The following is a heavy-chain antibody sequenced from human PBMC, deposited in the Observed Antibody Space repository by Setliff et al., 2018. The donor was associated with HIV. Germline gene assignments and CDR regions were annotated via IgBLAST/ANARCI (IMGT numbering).Heavy chain of an antibody. D-gene: IGHD2-2*01. CDR3: ARSFVVLPAARNWFDP. CDR1: GGSISSSSYY. Sequence: SETLSLTCTVSGGSISSSSYYWGWIRQPPGKGLEWIGSIYYSGSTYFNPSLSSRVTISIDTSNNQFSLRLTSVTAADTSVYFCARSFVVLPAARNWFDPWGQGTLVTVSS. CDR2: IYYSGST. J-gene: IGHJ5*02. V-gene: IGHV4-39*01.